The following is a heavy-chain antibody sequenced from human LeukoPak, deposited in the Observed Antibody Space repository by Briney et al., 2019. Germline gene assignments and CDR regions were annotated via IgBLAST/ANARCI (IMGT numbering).Heavy chain of an antibody. J-gene: IGHJ3*02. CDR2: IYYSGST. Sequence: SQTLSLTCTVSGGSISSGGYYWSWIRQHPGKGLEWIGYIYYSGSTYYNPSLKSRVTISVDTSKNQFSLKLTSVTAADTAVYYGARPQYSITDAFDIWGQGTMVTVSS. V-gene: IGHV4-31*03. D-gene: IGHD6-6*01. CDR1: GGSISSGGYY. CDR3: ARPQYSITDAFDI.